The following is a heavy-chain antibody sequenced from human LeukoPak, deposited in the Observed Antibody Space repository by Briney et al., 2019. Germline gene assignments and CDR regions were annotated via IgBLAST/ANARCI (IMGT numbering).Heavy chain of an antibody. Sequence: SETLSLTCTVSGGSISSYYWSWIRQPPGKGLEWIGSIYYSGSTYYNPSLKSRVTISVDTSKNQFSLKLSSVTAADTAVYYCARHTYYYDSSGYSDFDYWGQGTLVTVSS. CDR3: ARHTYYYDSSGYSDFDY. D-gene: IGHD3-22*01. V-gene: IGHV4-59*05. CDR2: IYYSGST. CDR1: GGSISSYY. J-gene: IGHJ4*02.